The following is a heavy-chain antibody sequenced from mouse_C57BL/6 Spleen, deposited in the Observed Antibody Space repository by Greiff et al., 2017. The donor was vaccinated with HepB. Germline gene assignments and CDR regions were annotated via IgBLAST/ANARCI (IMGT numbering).Heavy chain of an antibody. V-gene: IGHV1-54*01. CDR3: ARGDDDYDSFAY. CDR2: INPGSGGT. CDR1: GYAFTNYL. Sequence: VKLQESGAELVRPGTSVKVSCKASGYAFTNYLIEWVKQRPGQGLEWIGVINPGSGGTNYNEKFKGKATLTADKSSSTAYMQLSSLTSEDSAVYFCARGDDDYDSFAYWGQGTLVTVSA. J-gene: IGHJ3*01. D-gene: IGHD2-4*01.